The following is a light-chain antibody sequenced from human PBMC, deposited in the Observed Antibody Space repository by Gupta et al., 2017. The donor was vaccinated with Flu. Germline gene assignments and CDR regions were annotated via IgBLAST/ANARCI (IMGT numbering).Light chain of an antibody. Sequence: SSELTQDPAVSVALGQTVTITCQGDSLRRFFASWYQQKPGLAPVLVISGNNNRPSGIPDRFSGSSSGNTASLTITGAQAADEADYYCNSRDSSGDPYVFGGGTKVTVL. CDR1: SLRRFF. J-gene: IGLJ1*01. V-gene: IGLV3-19*01. CDR2: GNN. CDR3: NSRDSSGDPYV.